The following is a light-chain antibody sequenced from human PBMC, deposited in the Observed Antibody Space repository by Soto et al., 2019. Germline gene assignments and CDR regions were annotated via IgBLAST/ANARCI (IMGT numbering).Light chain of an antibody. CDR3: QEYSNWWT. J-gene: IGKJ1*01. CDR1: QSVGTN. Sequence: ETVMTQSPATLSVSPGERATLSCRASQSVGTNVAWYQHKPGQAPRLLIYGASTRATGIPARFSGSAPGAEFTLTISSLQSEDSAVYDCQEYSNWWTFGQGTKIEIK. V-gene: IGKV3-15*01. CDR2: GAS.